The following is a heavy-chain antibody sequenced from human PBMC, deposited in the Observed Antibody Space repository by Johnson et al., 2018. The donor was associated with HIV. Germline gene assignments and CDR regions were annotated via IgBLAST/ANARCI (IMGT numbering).Heavy chain of an antibody. V-gene: IGHV3-20*04. D-gene: IGHD3-10*01. CDR2: INWNGGST. Sequence: VLLVESGGGVVRPGGSLRLSCAASGFTFDDYGMSWVRQAPGKGLEWVSGINWNGGSTGYADSVKGRFTISRDNAKNSLYLQMNSLRAEDTALYYCARQHYYGSGSYPGAFDIWGQGTMVTVSS. CDR1: GFTFDDYG. CDR3: ARQHYYGSGSYPGAFDI. J-gene: IGHJ3*02.